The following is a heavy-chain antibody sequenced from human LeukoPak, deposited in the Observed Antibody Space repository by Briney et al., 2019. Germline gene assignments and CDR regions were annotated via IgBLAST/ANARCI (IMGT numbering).Heavy chain of an antibody. D-gene: IGHD3-3*01. CDR3: ARDLGRFLEWLSDVDH. Sequence: GGSLRLSCAASGFTFSSYSMNWVRQAPGKGLEWVPYISSSSSTIYYADSVKGRFTISRDNAKNSLYLQMNSLRAEDTAVYYCARDLGRFLEWLSDVDHWGQGTLVTVSS. CDR2: ISSSSSTI. V-gene: IGHV3-48*01. CDR1: GFTFSSYS. J-gene: IGHJ4*02.